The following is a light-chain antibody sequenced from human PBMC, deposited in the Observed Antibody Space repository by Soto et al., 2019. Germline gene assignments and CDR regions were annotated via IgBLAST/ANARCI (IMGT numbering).Light chain of an antibody. CDR3: QQYLDTLLT. V-gene: IGKV4-1*01. J-gene: IGKJ4*01. Sequence: DIVMTQSPDSLALSVGERATINCKSSQPVLKSSNNRNYLAWYQQKPRQPPKLLMYWASTRESGVPDRFSGRGSGTDFTLTISYLRAEDVAVYYCQQYLDTLLTFGCGTKVEIK. CDR1: QPVLKSSNNRNY. CDR2: WAS.